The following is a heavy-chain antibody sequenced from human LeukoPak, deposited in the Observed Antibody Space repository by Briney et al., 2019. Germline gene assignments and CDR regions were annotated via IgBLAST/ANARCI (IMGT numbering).Heavy chain of an antibody. CDR1: GGSISNLNYY. CDR2: SYASGST. V-gene: IGHV4-61*02. Sequence: PSETLSLTCTASGGSISNLNYYWGWIRQPAGKGLEWIGRSYASGSTNYNPSLKSRVTLSVDTSKNQFFLMLSSMTAVNTTVYYCARPSTYYYDSSGHGAFDIWGQGTMVTVSS. CDR3: ARPSTYYYDSSGHGAFDI. J-gene: IGHJ3*02. D-gene: IGHD3-22*01.